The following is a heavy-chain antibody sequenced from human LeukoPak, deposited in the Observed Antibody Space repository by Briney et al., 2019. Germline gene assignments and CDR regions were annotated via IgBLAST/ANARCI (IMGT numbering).Heavy chain of an antibody. CDR2: ISSSSSTI. V-gene: IGHV3-48*04. CDR1: GFPFSRYS. CDR3: VRQAGRAGGQ. J-gene: IGHJ4*02. D-gene: IGHD3-10*01. Sequence: PGGSLRLSCAASGFPFSRYSMNWVRQAPGKGLEWVSYISSSSSTIYYADSVKGRFTISRDNAKSFLYLQMNSLRVEDTAVYHCVRQAGRAGGQWGQGTLIAVSS.